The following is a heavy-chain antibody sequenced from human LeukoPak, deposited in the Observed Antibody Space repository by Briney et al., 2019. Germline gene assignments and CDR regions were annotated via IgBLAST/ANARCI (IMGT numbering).Heavy chain of an antibody. J-gene: IGHJ4*02. Sequence: PGGSLRLSCEASGFTFFNYAMSWVRQAPGKGLQGVSGIGSDSATFDTDSVKGRFTISRDNSKNTVYLHIDSLGAEDTAVYYCAKCMSSTGVCLNFDYWGQGILVAVST. D-gene: IGHD2-21*02. CDR1: GFTFFNYA. CDR2: IGSDSAT. V-gene: IGHV3-23*01. CDR3: AKCMSSTGVCLNFDY.